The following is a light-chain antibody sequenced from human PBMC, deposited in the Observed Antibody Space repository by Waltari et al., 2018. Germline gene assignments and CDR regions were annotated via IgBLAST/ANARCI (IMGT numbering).Light chain of an antibody. CDR2: GAS. CDR3: QHYLRLPVT. Sequence: EIVLTQSPGTLSLSPGERATVSCRASQSVSRALAWYQQKRGQAPRLLIYGASTMATGMPDRFSGSGSGTDFSLTISRLEVDDFAVYYCQHYLRLPVTFGQGTTVEI. CDR1: QSVSRA. J-gene: IGKJ1*01. V-gene: IGKV3-20*01.